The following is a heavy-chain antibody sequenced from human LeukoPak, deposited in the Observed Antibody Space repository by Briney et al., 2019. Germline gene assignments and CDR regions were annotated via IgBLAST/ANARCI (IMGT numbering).Heavy chain of an antibody. CDR3: ARGSRAAVAGTVGY. D-gene: IGHD6-19*01. V-gene: IGHV4-39*07. Sequence: PSETLSLTCTVSGDSISSSRYCWVWIRQPPGKGLEYIGTIYYSGSTYYNPSLKSRVTISVDTSKNQFSLKLSSVTAAGTAVYYCARGSRAAVAGTVGYWGQGTLVTVSS. J-gene: IGHJ4*02. CDR1: GDSISSSRYC. CDR2: IYYSGST.